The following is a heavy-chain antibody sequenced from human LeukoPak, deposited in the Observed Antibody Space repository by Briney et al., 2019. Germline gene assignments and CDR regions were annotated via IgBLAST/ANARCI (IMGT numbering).Heavy chain of an antibody. D-gene: IGHD4-17*01. V-gene: IGHV1-24*01. CDR2: FYPEDGET. CDR1: GYTLTELS. J-gene: IGHJ6*02. CDR3: ARVGGSDYGDYHDYGMDV. Sequence: ASVKVSCKVSGYTLTELSLHWVRQAPGKGLEWMGRFYPEDGETIYARKFQGRVTMTEDTSTGTAYMELSSLRSEDTAVYFCARVGGSDYGDYHDYGMDVWGQGTTVTVSS.